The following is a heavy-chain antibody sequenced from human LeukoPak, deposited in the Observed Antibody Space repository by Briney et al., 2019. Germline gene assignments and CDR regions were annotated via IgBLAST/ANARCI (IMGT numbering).Heavy chain of an antibody. V-gene: IGHV3-21*01. Sequence: PGGSLRLSCAASGFTFSSYTMNWVRQAPGKGLEWVSSISSSSSYIYYADSVKGRFTISRDNAKNSLYLQMNSLRAEDTAVCYCARVKTMYLYTDPLGYWGQGTLVTVSS. CDR3: ARVKTMYLYTDPLGY. J-gene: IGHJ4*02. CDR1: GFTFSSYT. D-gene: IGHD2-2*02. CDR2: ISSSSSYI.